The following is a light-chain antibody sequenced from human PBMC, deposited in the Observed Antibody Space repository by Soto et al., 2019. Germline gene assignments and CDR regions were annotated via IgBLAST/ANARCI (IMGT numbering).Light chain of an antibody. CDR1: QSIGTN. Sequence: DIVMTQSPATLSVSPGERATLSCRASQSIGTNLAWYQQKPGQPPRLLIYDASNRATGIPARFSGSGSGTDFTLTISSLEPEDFAVYYCQQRSNWPPTFGQGTRLEIK. CDR2: DAS. CDR3: QQRSNWPPT. J-gene: IGKJ5*01. V-gene: IGKV3-11*01.